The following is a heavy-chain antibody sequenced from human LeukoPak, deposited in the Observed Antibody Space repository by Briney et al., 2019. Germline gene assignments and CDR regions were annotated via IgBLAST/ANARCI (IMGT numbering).Heavy chain of an antibody. Sequence: GGSLRLSCAASGFTFSSYAMHWVRQAPGKGLEWVAAISYDASNKYYADSVKGRFTISRDNAKNSLYLQMNSLRAEDTAVYYCARARPYYYDSSGYYWSEFDYWGQGTLVTVSS. CDR2: ISYDASNK. CDR1: GFTFSSYA. CDR3: ARARPYYYDSSGYYWSEFDY. D-gene: IGHD3-22*01. J-gene: IGHJ4*02. V-gene: IGHV3-30*04.